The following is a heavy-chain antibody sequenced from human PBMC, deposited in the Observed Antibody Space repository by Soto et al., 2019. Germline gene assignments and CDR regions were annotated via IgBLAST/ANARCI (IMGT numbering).Heavy chain of an antibody. Sequence: PGESLKISCAASGFTFSSYAIHWVRQAPGKGLEWVAVISYDGSNKYYADSVKGRFTISRDNSKNTLYLQMNSLRAEDTAVYYCARDIYSSSSASYYYYGMDVWGQGTTVTVSS. J-gene: IGHJ6*02. CDR1: GFTFSSYA. D-gene: IGHD6-6*01. CDR2: ISYDGSNK. V-gene: IGHV3-30-3*01. CDR3: ARDIYSSSSASYYYYGMDV.